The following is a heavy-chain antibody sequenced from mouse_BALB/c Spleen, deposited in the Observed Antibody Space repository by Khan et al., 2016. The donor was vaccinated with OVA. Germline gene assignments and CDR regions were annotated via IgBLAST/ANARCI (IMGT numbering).Heavy chain of an antibody. V-gene: IGHV5-6-5*01. CDR3: ARDYWFVY. CDR1: GFTFSNYA. CDR2: ISSGGST. J-gene: IGHJ3*01. Sequence: EVQLVESGGGLVKPGGSLKVSCAASGFTFSNYAMSWVRQTPEKRLEWVASISSGGSTYYPDSVKGRFTISRDNARNILYLQMNMLRSEYTAMYYCARDYWFVYWGQGTLVTVSA.